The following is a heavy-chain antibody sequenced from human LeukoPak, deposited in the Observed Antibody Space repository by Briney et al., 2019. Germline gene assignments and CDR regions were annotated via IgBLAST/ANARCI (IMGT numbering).Heavy chain of an antibody. Sequence: SETLSLTCTVSGGSISSYYWSWIRQPPGKGLEWIGYIYYSGSTNYNPSLKSRVTISADTSKNQFSLKLSSVTAADTAVYYCARHVFWGSGKRWFDPWGQGTLVTVSS. CDR2: IYYSGST. CDR3: ARHVFWGSGKRWFDP. J-gene: IGHJ5*02. V-gene: IGHV4-59*01. CDR1: GGSISSYY. D-gene: IGHD3-10*01.